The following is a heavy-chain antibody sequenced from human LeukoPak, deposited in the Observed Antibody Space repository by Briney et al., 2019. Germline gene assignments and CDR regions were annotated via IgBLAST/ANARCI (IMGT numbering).Heavy chain of an antibody. CDR1: GYTFTSYY. Sequence: ASVKVSCKASGYTFTSYYMHWVRQAPGQGLEWMGIINPSGGSTSYAQKFQGRVTMTRDTSTSTVYMELSSLRSEDTAVYYCVRGGYYYDSSGYGSHWGQGTLVTVSS. J-gene: IGHJ4*02. CDR2: INPSGGST. V-gene: IGHV1-46*01. CDR3: VRGGYYYDSSGYGSH. D-gene: IGHD3-22*01.